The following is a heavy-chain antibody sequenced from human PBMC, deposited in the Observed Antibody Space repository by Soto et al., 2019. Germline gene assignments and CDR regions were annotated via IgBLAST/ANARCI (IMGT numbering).Heavy chain of an antibody. CDR1: GGSFSGYY. V-gene: IGHV4-34*01. CDR3: ARLGGYYQALDS. D-gene: IGHD3-22*01. J-gene: IGHJ4*02. Sequence: SLTCAVYGGSFSGYYWNWIRQPPGKGLEWIGEIYYSGSTYYNPSLKSRVTISVDTSKNQFSLKLSSVTAADTAVYYCARLGGYYQALDSWGQGTLVTVSS. CDR2: IYYSGST.